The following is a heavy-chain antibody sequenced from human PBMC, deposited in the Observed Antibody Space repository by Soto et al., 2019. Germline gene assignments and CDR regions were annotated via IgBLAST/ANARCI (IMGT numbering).Heavy chain of an antibody. J-gene: IGHJ4*02. CDR1: GYTFTSYY. Sequence: GASVKVSCKASGYTFTSYYMHWVRQAPGQGLEWMGIINPSGGSTSYAQKFQGRVTMTRDTSTSTVYMELSSLRSEDTAVYYCARDARYYDILTGYRPGPSDYWGQGTLVTVSS. CDR2: INPSGGST. D-gene: IGHD3-9*01. V-gene: IGHV1-46*01. CDR3: ARDARYYDILTGYRPGPSDY.